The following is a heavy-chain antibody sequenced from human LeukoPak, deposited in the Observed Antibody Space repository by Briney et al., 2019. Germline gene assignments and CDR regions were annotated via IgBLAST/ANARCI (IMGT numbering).Heavy chain of an antibody. CDR1: GFTFSSYA. J-gene: IGHJ4*02. CDR2: ISDSGGSA. Sequence: GGSLRLSCAASGFTFSSYAMSWVRQAPGKGLEWVSTISDSGGSAYYADSVKGRFTISRDNSKNTLYLQMNSLRAEDTAVYCCAKKPSSGYYYIDYWGQGTLVTVSS. V-gene: IGHV3-23*01. D-gene: IGHD3-22*01. CDR3: AKKPSSGYYYIDY.